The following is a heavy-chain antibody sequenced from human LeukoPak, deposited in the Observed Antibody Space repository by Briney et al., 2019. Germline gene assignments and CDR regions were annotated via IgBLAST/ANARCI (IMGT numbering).Heavy chain of an antibody. CDR1: GFSLSSYS. V-gene: IGHV3-21*06. Sequence: GGSLRLSCAASGFSLSSYSMNWIRQAPGKGLEWVSSISTDNSYRHYADSVEGRFTISRDNPKNSLYLQMNTLRAEDTAVYYCARDVSLDFWGQGTLVTVSS. CDR3: ARDVSLDF. J-gene: IGHJ4*02. CDR2: ISTDNSYR.